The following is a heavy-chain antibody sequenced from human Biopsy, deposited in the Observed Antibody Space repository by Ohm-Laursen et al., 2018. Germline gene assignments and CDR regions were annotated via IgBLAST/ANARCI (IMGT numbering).Heavy chain of an antibody. CDR2: INPPSGTK. CDR1: GYTFNGQY. J-gene: IGHJ1*01. CDR3: AKGQDLRGGAEYFQH. Sequence: GASVKVSCKASGYTFNGQYLHWVRQVPGQGLEWMGWINPPSGTKKFAQDFQGRVTMTRDTSIITAYMELRRLRSDDTAVYYCAKGQDLRGGAEYFQHWGQGALVTVSS. D-gene: IGHD2-15*01. V-gene: IGHV1-2*02.